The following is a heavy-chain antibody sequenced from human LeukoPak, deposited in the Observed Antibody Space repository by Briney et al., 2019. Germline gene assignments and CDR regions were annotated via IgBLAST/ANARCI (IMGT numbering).Heavy chain of an antibody. Sequence: GESLKISCKGSGYSFTSYWIGWVRQMPGKGLEWMGIIYPGDSDTRYSPSFQGQVTISADKSTSTAYLQWSSLKASDTAMYYCARLNPDYGDRNSDFDYWGQGTLVTVSS. D-gene: IGHD4-17*01. V-gene: IGHV5-51*01. J-gene: IGHJ4*02. CDR1: GYSFTSYW. CDR3: ARLNPDYGDRNSDFDY. CDR2: IYPGDSDT.